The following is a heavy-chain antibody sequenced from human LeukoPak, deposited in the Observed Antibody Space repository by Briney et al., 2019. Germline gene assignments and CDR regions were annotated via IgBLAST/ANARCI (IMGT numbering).Heavy chain of an antibody. CDR1: GYSISSGYH. CDR3: AKPQTSSSHFYDC. J-gene: IGHJ4*02. D-gene: IGHD6-6*01. Sequence: PSQTLSLTCTVSGYSISSGYHWGWIRQPPGKGLEWIGSIHHSGTTYYNPSLKSRVTISVDTSKSQFSLELNSVTAADTAVYYCAKPQTSSSHFYDCWGQGALVTVSS. CDR2: IHHSGTT. V-gene: IGHV4-38-2*02.